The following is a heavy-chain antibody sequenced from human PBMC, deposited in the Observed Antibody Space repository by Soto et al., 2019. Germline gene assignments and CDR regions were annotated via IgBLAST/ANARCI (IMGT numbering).Heavy chain of an antibody. D-gene: IGHD2-2*01. CDR2: IIPIFGTA. V-gene: IGHV1-69*13. Sequence: GASVKVSCKASGGTFSSYAISWVRQAPGQGLEWMGGIIPIFGTANYAQKFQGRVTITADESTSTAYMELSSLRSEDTAVYYCARGVHIGVVPGYYYGMDVWGQGTTVTVSS. CDR3: ARGVHIGVVPGYYYGMDV. CDR1: GGTFSSYA. J-gene: IGHJ6*02.